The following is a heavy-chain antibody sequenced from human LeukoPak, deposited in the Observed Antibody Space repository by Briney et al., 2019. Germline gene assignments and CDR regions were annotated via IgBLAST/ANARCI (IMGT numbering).Heavy chain of an antibody. CDR1: GFTLIIYA. CDR2: IAGSGGST. D-gene: IGHD3-22*01. CDR3: AKANYYDSSGYY. V-gene: IGHV3-23*01. Sequence: GGSLRLSCAACGFTLIIYAMSWVRQAPGKGLEWVSSIAGSGGSTYFADSVKGRFTVSRDNSKNTLYLQMNSLRAEDTAVYYCAKANYYDSSGYYWGQGTLVTVSS. J-gene: IGHJ4*02.